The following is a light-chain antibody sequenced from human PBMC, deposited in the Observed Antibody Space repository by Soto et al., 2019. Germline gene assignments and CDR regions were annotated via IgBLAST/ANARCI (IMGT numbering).Light chain of an antibody. CDR3: QQLNSYLRELT. V-gene: IGKV1-9*01. CDR2: AAS. CDR1: QGISSY. J-gene: IGKJ4*01. Sequence: DIQLTPSPSFLSASVGDRVTITCRASQGISSYLAWYQQKPGKAPKLLIYAASTLQSGVPSRFSGSGSGTEFTLTISSLQPEDFATYYCQQLNSYLRELTFGGGTKVEIK.